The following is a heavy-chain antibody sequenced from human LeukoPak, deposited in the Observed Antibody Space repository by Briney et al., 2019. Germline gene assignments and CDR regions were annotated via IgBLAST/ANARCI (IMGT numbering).Heavy chain of an antibody. CDR1: GDSITSFY. D-gene: IGHD3-10*01. CDR2: IYYSGIT. Sequence: SETLSLTCTVSGDSITSFYWTWIRQPPGKGLECIGYIYYSGITRYNPSLKSRVTMSADTSKNQFSLKLSSMTAEDTAVYYCARMAQNSYIGGRPIDYWGQGTLVTVSS. CDR3: ARMAQNSYIGGRPIDY. V-gene: IGHV4-59*01. J-gene: IGHJ4*02.